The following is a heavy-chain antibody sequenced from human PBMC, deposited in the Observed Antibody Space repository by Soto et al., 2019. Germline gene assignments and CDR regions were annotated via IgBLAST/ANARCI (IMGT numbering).Heavy chain of an antibody. D-gene: IGHD3-10*01. CDR3: ARGGGFLGY. J-gene: IGHJ4*02. V-gene: IGHV4-39*07. CDR2: MFYTGST. CDR1: GGSISSSSYY. Sequence: SETLSLTCTVSGGSISSSSYYWGWIRQPPGKGLEWIGSMFYTGSTYYNTSLKSRVTISVDRSKNQFSLKLSSVTAADTAVYYCARGGGFLGYWGQGTLVTVSS.